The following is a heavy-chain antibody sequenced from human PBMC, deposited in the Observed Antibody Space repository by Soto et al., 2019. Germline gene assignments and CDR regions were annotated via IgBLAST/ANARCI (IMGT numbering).Heavy chain of an antibody. CDR1: GDTFNFYT. Sequence: ASVKVSCKASGDTFNFYTINLVRQAPGLGLEWMGRFNPILSFSNSALKFQGRVTLTADKSTSTAYMVLNSLRVEDTAVYYCARAKASGTSALDPWGQGTLVTVSS. V-gene: IGHV1-69*02. CDR3: ARAKASGTSALDP. CDR2: FNPILSFS. J-gene: IGHJ5*02. D-gene: IGHD3-10*01.